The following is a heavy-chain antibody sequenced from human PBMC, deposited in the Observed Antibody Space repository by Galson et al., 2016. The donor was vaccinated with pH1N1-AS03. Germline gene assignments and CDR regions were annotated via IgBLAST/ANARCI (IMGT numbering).Heavy chain of an antibody. D-gene: IGHD6-13*01. Sequence: QSGAEVKKPGESLKISCKGSGYSFARYWIGWVRQMPGKGLEWMGVIYPGDSDTRYSPSFQGLVTISVDKTFNTAYLQWGSLEASDTAMYYCARDAGTDYFDHWGQGILVSVSS. CDR2: IYPGDSDT. CDR3: ARDAGTDYFDH. V-gene: IGHV5-51*01. J-gene: IGHJ4*02. CDR1: GYSFARYW.